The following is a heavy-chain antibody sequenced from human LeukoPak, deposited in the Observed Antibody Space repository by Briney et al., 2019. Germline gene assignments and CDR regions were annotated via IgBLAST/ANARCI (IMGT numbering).Heavy chain of an antibody. Sequence: GGSLRLSCAASGFTFSSYGMHWVRQAPGKGLEWVAVIWYDASNKYYADSVKGRFTISRDNSKNTLYLQMNSLRAEDTAVYYCAKVPNYYESSGSVYWGQGTLVTVSS. V-gene: IGHV3-30*02. CDR3: AKVPNYYESSGSVY. CDR2: IWYDASNK. CDR1: GFTFSSYG. J-gene: IGHJ4*02. D-gene: IGHD3-22*01.